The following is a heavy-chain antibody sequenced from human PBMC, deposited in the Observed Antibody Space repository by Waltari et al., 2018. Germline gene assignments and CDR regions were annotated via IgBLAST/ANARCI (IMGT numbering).Heavy chain of an antibody. CDR3: ARDSYYYDSSGYLGFDY. D-gene: IGHD3-22*01. Sequence: QVQLVQSGAEVKKPGSSVKVSCKASGGTFSSYAISWVRQAPGQRLEWMGWINAGNGNTKYSQEFQGRVTITRDTSASTAYMELSSLRSEDMAVYYCARDSYYYDSSGYLGFDYWGQGTLVTVSS. CDR2: INAGNGNT. J-gene: IGHJ4*02. CDR1: GGTFSSYA. V-gene: IGHV1-3*03.